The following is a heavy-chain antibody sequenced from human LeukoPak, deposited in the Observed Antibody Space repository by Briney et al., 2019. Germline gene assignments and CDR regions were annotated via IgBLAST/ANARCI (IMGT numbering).Heavy chain of an antibody. J-gene: IGHJ4*02. CDR2: IIPILGIA. V-gene: IGHV1-69*04. Sequence: SVKVSCKASGGTFSSYAISWVRQAPGQGLEWMGRIIPILGIANYAQKFQGRVTITADESTSTAYMELSSLRSEDTAVYYCATTRGYSYGLIYWGQGTLVTVSS. D-gene: IGHD5-18*01. CDR3: ATTRGYSYGLIY. CDR1: GGTFSSYA.